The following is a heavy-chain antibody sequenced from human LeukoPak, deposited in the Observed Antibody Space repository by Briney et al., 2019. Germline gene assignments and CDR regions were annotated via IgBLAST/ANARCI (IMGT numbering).Heavy chain of an antibody. J-gene: IGHJ4*02. V-gene: IGHV3-30*02. Sequence: GGSLRLSCAASGFIFSSYAMHWVRQAPGKGLEWVAFIRYDGSNKYYAHSVKGRFSISRDNSKNTLFLQMNSLRAEDTAVYYCAKDSPIDYWGQGTLVTVSS. CDR3: AKDSPIDY. CDR2: IRYDGSNK. CDR1: GFIFSSYA.